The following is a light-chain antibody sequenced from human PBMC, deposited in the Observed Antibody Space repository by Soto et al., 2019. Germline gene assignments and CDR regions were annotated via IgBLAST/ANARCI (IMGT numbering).Light chain of an antibody. Sequence: QSALTQPASVSGSPGQSITISCTGTSSDIGAYNYVSWYQQHPGKAPKVIIYDVNNRPSGVSNRFSGSKSGNTASLTISGLQAEDEADYYCSSYTSTSVVFGGGTQLTVL. J-gene: IGLJ2*01. V-gene: IGLV2-14*01. CDR2: DVN. CDR1: SSDIGAYNY. CDR3: SSYTSTSVV.